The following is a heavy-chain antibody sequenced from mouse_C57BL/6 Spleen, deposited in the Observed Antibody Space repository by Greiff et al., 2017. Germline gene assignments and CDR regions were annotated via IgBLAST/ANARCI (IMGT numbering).Heavy chain of an antibody. CDR3: SKIVYYYGSSPYYYAMDY. V-gene: IGHV2-5*01. CDR1: GFSLTSYG. CDR2: IWRGGST. Sequence: QVQLQQSGPGLVQPSQSLSITCTVSGFSLTSYGVHWVRQSPGKGLEWLGVIWRGGSTDYNAAFMSRLSITKDNSKSQVFFKMNSLQADDAAIYXCSKIVYYYGSSPYYYAMDYWGQGTSVTVSS. J-gene: IGHJ4*01. D-gene: IGHD1-1*01.